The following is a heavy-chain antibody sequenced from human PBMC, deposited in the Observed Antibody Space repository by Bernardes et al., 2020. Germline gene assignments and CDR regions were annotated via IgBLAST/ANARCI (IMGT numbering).Heavy chain of an antibody. CDR3: ARVHVGYCTSSGCTNWFDP. CDR2: MYHSGST. J-gene: IGHJ5*02. D-gene: IGHD2-2*01. V-gene: IGHV4-38-2*01. Sequence: SETLSLTCAVSGYSISSGYYWGWIRQPPGKGLEWIGSMYHSGSTDYNPSLKSRVTISVDTSKNQFSLKLSSVTAADTAVYYCARVHVGYCTSSGCTNWFDPWGQGTLVTVSS. CDR1: GYSISSGYY.